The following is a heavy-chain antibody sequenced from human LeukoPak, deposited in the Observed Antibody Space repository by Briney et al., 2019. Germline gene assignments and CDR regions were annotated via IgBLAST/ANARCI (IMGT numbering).Heavy chain of an antibody. J-gene: IGHJ5*02. Sequence: KPSETLSLTCTVSGGSISSYYWSWIRQPPGKGLEWIGYIYYSGSTNYNPSLRSRVTISVDTSKNQFSLKLSSVTAADTAVYYCARVRSYDSSAYYPNWFDPWGRGTLVTVSS. CDR1: GGSISSYY. CDR2: IYYSGST. V-gene: IGHV4-59*01. CDR3: ARVRSYDSSAYYPNWFDP. D-gene: IGHD3-22*01.